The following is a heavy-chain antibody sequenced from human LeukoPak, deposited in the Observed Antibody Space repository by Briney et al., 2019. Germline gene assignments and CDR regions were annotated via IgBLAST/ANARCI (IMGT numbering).Heavy chain of an antibody. Sequence: SGTLSLTCAVSGGSFSSSNWWSWVRQSPGMGLEWIGDIYHSGSTYYNPPLKSRVTISVDTSKNQFSLKLSSVTAADTAVYYCARHLQYSHMDVWGKGTTVIVSS. D-gene: IGHD1-1*01. V-gene: IGHV4-4*02. CDR3: ARHLQYSHMDV. CDR2: IYHSGST. CDR1: GGSFSSSNW. J-gene: IGHJ6*03.